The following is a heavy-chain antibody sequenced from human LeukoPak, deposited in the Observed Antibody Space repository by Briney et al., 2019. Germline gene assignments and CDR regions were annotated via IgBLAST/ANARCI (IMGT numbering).Heavy chain of an antibody. Sequence: RGGSLRLSCAASGFTFSSYGMSWVRQAPGKGLEWVSSISDDGRNTYYADSVKGRFTISKDNSKNTMYMQMNNLRAEDTAIYYCAKRVPYTSSSVYFDYWGQGTLVTVSS. V-gene: IGHV3-23*01. D-gene: IGHD6-6*01. CDR3: AKRVPYTSSSVYFDY. J-gene: IGHJ4*02. CDR1: GFTFSSYG. CDR2: ISDDGRNT.